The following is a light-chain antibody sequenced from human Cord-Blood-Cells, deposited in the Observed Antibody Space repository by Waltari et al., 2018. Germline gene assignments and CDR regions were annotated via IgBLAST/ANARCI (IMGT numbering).Light chain of an antibody. CDR3: SSYTSSSTYVV. J-gene: IGLJ2*01. CDR1: SRDDGGYNY. Sequence: QSALTQPASVSGSPGQSITISCTGTSRDDGGYNYVSWYQQHPGKAPKLMIYDVSNRPSGVSNRFSGSKSGNTASLTISGLQAEDEADYYCSSYTSSSTYVVFGGGTKLTVL. V-gene: IGLV2-14*01. CDR2: DVS.